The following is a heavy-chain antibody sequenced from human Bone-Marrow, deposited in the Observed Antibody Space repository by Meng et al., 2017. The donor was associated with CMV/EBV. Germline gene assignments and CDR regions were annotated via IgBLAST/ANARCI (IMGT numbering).Heavy chain of an antibody. CDR1: GGSVSSGSYY. Sequence: CTVSGGSVSSGSYYWSWIRQPPGKGLEWIGYIYDSGSTNYNPSLKSRVTISVDTSKNQFSLKLSSVTAADTAVYYCARGWEPAEFDPWGQGTLVTVSS. D-gene: IGHD1-26*01. V-gene: IGHV4-61*01. CDR3: ARGWEPAEFDP. CDR2: IYDSGST. J-gene: IGHJ5*02.